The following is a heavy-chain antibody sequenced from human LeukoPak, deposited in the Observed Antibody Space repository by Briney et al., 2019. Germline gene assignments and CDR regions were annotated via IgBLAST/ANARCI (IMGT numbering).Heavy chain of an antibody. D-gene: IGHD3-16*01. V-gene: IGHV4-39*01. CDR3: ARQRLGGASDI. Sequence: SETLSLTCTVSGGSISSSSYYWGWIRQPPGKGLEWIGSIYYSGSTYYNPSLKSRVTISVDTSKNQFSLKLSSVTAADTAVYYCARQRLGGASDIWGQGTMVTVSS. CDR2: IYYSGST. CDR1: GGSISSSSYY. J-gene: IGHJ3*02.